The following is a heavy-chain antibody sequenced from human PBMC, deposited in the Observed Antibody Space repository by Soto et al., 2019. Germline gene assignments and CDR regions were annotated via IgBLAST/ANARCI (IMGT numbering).Heavy chain of an antibody. V-gene: IGHV4-59*01. J-gene: IGHJ6*02. D-gene: IGHD4-17*01. CDR2: IYYSGST. Sequence: SETLSLTXTVSGGSISSYYWSWIRQPPGKGLEWIGYIYYSGSTNYNPSLKSRVTISVDTSKNQFSLKLSSVTAADTAVYYCARAMTTVTRTYYYYGMDVWGQGTTVTGSS. CDR1: GGSISSYY. CDR3: ARAMTTVTRTYYYYGMDV.